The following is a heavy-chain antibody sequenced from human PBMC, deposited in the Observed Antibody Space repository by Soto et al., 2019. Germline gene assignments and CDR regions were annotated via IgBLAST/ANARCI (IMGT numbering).Heavy chain of an antibody. CDR3: ARDLFGSYYGSGSYYKHYYYGMDV. D-gene: IGHD3-10*01. CDR2: IWYDGSNK. J-gene: IGHJ6*02. V-gene: IGHV3-33*01. CDR1: GFTFSSYG. Sequence: GGSLRLSCAASGFTFSSYGMHWVRQAPGKGLEWVAVIWYDGSNKYYADSVKGRFTISRDNSKNTLYLQMNSLRAEDTAVYYCARDLFGSYYGSGSYYKHYYYGMDVWGQGTTVTVSS.